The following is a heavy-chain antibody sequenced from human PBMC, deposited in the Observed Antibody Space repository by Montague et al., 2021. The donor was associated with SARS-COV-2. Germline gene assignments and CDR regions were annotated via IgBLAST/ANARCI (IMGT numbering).Heavy chain of an antibody. V-gene: IGHV6-1*01. Sequence: CAISGDSVAGDTAAWSWDRQSPSRRLEWQRGTYYRSERYYDYAVSVKSRMTISPDTSKNQFSLQLSSVTPEDRAVYYCARDPRYSLSWSFDYWGQGTLVTVSS. CDR2: TYYRSERYY. CDR3: ARDPRYSLSWSFDY. D-gene: IGHD6-13*01. J-gene: IGHJ4*02. CDR1: GDSVAGDTAA.